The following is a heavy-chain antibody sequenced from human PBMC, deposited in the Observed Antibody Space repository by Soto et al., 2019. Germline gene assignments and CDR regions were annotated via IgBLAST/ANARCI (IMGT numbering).Heavy chain of an antibody. D-gene: IGHD6-19*01. V-gene: IGHV1-3*01. CDR3: ASCGLPEQWQFDY. Sequence: GASVKVSCKASGNTFTSYAMHWVRQAPGQRLEWMGWINAGKGNTRYSQKFQGRVTITRDTSASTAYMELSSLRSEDTAVYYCASCGLPEQWQFDYWGQGTLVTVSS. J-gene: IGHJ4*02. CDR2: INAGKGNT. CDR1: GNTFTSYA.